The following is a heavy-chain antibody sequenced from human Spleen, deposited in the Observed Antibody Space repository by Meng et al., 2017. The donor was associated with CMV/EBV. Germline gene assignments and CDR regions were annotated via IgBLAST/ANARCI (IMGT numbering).Heavy chain of an antibody. V-gene: IGHV4-59*01. CDR2: VYYSGST. Sequence: GSLRLSCSVSGGSIGTYYWSWIRQPPGKGLEWIGNVYYSGSTTYNPSLKNRLSISVDTSMNQFSLRLSSVTAADTAVYYCAGVGAYWREDFWGQGTLVTVSS. CDR3: AGVGAYWREDF. CDR1: GGSIGTYY. D-gene: IGHD1-1*01. J-gene: IGHJ4*02.